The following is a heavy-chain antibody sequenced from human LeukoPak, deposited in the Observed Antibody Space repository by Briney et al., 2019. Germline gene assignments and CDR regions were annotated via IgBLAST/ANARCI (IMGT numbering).Heavy chain of an antibody. CDR2: IDHSGST. D-gene: IGHD2-2*01. CDR3: ARGPASWYVVPAARRYYYGMDV. V-gene: IGHV4-34*01. CDR1: GGSFSGYY. Sequence: SETLSLTCAVYGGSFSGYYWSWIRQPPGKGLEWIGEIDHSGSTNYNPSLKSRVTISVDTSKNQFSLKLSSVTAADTAVYYCARGPASWYVVPAARRYYYGMDVWGQGTTVTVSS. J-gene: IGHJ6*02.